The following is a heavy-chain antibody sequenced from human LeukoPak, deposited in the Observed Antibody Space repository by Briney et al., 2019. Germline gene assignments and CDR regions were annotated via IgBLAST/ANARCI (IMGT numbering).Heavy chain of an antibody. CDR1: GYTFTGYY. CDR2: INPNSGGT. D-gene: IGHD2-15*01. Sequence: ASVKVSCKASGYTFTGYYMHWVRQAPGRGLEWMGWINPNSGGTNYAQKFQGRVTMTRDTSISTAYMELSRLRSDDTAVYYCARGLPRYCSGGSCYSRWFDPWGQGTLVTVSS. CDR3: ARGLPRYCSGGSCYSRWFDP. V-gene: IGHV1-2*02. J-gene: IGHJ5*02.